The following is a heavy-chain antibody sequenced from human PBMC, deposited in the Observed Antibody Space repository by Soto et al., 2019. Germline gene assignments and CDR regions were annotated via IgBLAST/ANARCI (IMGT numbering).Heavy chain of an antibody. CDR3: ASATYCSSTSGGRRWFVP. CDR2: ISAYNGNT. J-gene: IGHJ5*02. V-gene: IGHV1-18*01. CDR1: GYTFNSDG. Sequence: ASVKVSGKSSGYTFNSDGISWVRPAHGQGLGWRGWISAYNGNTNYAQELQGRVTMPTDTSSSTAYMELRSLRSDDTAVYYCASATYCSSTSGGRRWFVPWGQGTRVTVSS. D-gene: IGHD2-2*01.